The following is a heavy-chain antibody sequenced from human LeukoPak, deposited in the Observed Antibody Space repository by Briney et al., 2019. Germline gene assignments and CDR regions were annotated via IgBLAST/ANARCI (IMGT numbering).Heavy chain of an antibody. CDR3: AKAQHAGGRYYGVDY. D-gene: IGHD1-26*01. CDR2: ISGSGGST. J-gene: IGHJ4*02. CDR1: GFTFSSYA. V-gene: IGHV3-23*01. Sequence: AGGSLRLSCAASGFTFSSYAMSWVRQAPGKGLEWVSAISGSGGSTYYADSVKGRFTISRDNSKNTLYLQMNSLRAEDTAVYYCAKAQHAGGRYYGVDYWGQGTMVTVSS.